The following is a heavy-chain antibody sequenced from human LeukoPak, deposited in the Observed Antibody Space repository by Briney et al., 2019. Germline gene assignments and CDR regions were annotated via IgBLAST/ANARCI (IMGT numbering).Heavy chain of an antibody. CDR1: GGSFSGLY. CDR2: IKNNGSN. V-gene: IGHV4-34*01. CDR3: AGRRVTIFGEVIRSRRHYFHP. D-gene: IGHD3-3*01. Sequence: SETLSLTCAVYGGSFSGLYWSWVRQPPGKGLEWLGEIKNNGSNSLNPSLKSRGTMSIDTSKNQCSLKLSSVSAEDTAVYYCAGRRVTIFGEVIRSRRHYFHPWGQGTLVTVSS. J-gene: IGHJ5*02.